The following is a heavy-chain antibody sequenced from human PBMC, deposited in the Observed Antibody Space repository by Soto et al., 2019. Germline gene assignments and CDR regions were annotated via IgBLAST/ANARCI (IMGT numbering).Heavy chain of an antibody. V-gene: IGHV4-4*07. J-gene: IGHJ5*02. D-gene: IGHD3-10*01. CDR1: GGSISKFY. Sequence: PSETLSLTCSVCGGSISKFYWSWIRKTAGKGLEWMGRVYATGTTDYNPSLRSRVAMSVDISRKTFSLRLTSVTAADTGMYYCVRDGSKTLRDWFDPWGQGKLVTVS. CDR3: VRDGSKTLRDWFDP. CDR2: VYATGTT.